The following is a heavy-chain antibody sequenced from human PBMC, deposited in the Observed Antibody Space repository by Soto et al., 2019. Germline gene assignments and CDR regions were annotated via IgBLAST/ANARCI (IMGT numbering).Heavy chain of an antibody. CDR2: TYYRSKWYN. D-gene: IGHD2-15*01. V-gene: IGHV6-1*01. CDR3: ARIAYCSGGSCPATGFYYFDY. J-gene: IGHJ4*02. CDR1: GDSVSSNSAA. Sequence: PSETLSLTCAISGDSVSSNSAAWNWIRQSPSRGLEWLGRTYYRSKWYNDYAVSVKSRITINPDTSKNQFSLQLNSVTPEDTAVYYCARIAYCSGGSCPATGFYYFDYWGQGTLVTVSS.